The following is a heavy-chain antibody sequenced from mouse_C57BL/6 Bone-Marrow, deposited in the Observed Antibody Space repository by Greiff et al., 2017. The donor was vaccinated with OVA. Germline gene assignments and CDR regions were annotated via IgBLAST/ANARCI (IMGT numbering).Heavy chain of an antibody. V-gene: IGHV1-69*01. CDR2: IDPSDSYT. Sequence: VQLQQPGAELVMPGASVKLSCKASGYTFTSYWMHWVKQRPGQGLEWIGEIDPSDSYTNYNQKFKGKSTLTVDKSSSTAYMQLSSLTSEDSAVDYCARIGYGSEYYAMDYWGQGTSVTVSS. CDR3: ARIGYGSEYYAMDY. CDR1: GYTFTSYW. D-gene: IGHD1-1*01. J-gene: IGHJ4*01.